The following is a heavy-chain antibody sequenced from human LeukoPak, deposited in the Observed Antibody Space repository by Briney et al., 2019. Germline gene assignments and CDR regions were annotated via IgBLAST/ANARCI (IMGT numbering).Heavy chain of an antibody. CDR2: VNPNSGDT. J-gene: IGHJ4*02. Sequence: APVKVSCKASGYTFTDYYMHWVRQAPGQGLEWMGWVNPNSGDTNYVHKFQGRVTMTSDTSISTAYMDLSRVRSDDTAVYYCARVTGSIDYWGQGTLVTVSS. CDR3: ARVTGSIDY. D-gene: IGHD1-26*01. V-gene: IGHV1-2*02. CDR1: GYTFTDYY.